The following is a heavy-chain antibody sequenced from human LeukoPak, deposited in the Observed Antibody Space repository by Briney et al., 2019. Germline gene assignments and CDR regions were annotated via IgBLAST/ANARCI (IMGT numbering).Heavy chain of an antibody. CDR2: IYYSGST. V-gene: IGHV4-59*01. CDR1: GGSISSYY. J-gene: IGHJ4*02. CDR3: ARDLTGTTYVDY. D-gene: IGHD1-7*01. Sequence: PSETLSLTCTVSGGSISSYYWSWIRQPPGKGLEWIGYIYYSGSTNYNPSLKSPVTISVDTSKNQFSLKLSSVTAADTAVYYCARDLTGTTYVDYWGQGTLVTVSS.